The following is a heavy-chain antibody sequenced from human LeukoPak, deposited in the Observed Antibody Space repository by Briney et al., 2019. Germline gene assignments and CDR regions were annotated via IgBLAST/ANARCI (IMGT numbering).Heavy chain of an antibody. Sequence: SETLSLTCTVSGGSINSSIYYWGWIRQPPGKGLEWIGNIYYSGSTYYNPSLRSRVTISVDTSKNQFSLKLSSVTAADTAVYYCARDAAYYYDSSGMNLFDPWGQGTLVTVSS. V-gene: IGHV4-39*07. J-gene: IGHJ5*02. CDR3: ARDAAYYYDSSGMNLFDP. D-gene: IGHD3-22*01. CDR2: IYYSGST. CDR1: GGSINSSIYY.